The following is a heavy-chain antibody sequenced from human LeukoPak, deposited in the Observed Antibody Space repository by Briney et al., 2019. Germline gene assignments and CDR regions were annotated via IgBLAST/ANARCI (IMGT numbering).Heavy chain of an antibody. V-gene: IGHV4-34*01. D-gene: IGHD3-10*01. CDR2: INDSGST. CDR1: GGSFSGYY. CDR3: ARGGTMVRGVIPPPLNWFDP. J-gene: IGHJ5*02. Sequence: PSEPLSLTCAVYGGSFSGYYWSWIRQPPGKGLEWIGEINDSGSTNYNPSLKSRVTISVDTSKNQFSLKLSSVTAADTAVYYCARGGTMVRGVIPPPLNWFDPWGQGTLVTVSS.